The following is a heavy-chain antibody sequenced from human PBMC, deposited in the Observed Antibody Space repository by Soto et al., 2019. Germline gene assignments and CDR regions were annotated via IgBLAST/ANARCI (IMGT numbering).Heavy chain of an antibody. CDR3: ARGGYCTNGVCYTGFDY. CDR2: IWYDGSNK. J-gene: IGHJ4*02. CDR1: GFTFSSYG. D-gene: IGHD2-8*01. V-gene: IGHV3-33*01. Sequence: VQLVESGGGVVQPGRSLRLSCAASGFTFSSYGMHWVRQAPGKGLEWVAVIWYDGSNKYYADSVKGRFTISRDNSKNTLYLQMNSLRAEDTAVYYCARGGYCTNGVCYTGFDYWGQGTLVTVSS.